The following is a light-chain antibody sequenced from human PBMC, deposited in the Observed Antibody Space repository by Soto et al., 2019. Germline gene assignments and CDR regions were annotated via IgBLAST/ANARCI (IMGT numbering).Light chain of an antibody. J-gene: IGKJ1*01. V-gene: IGKV1-39*01. Sequence: DIQMTQSPSSVSASVGDRVTITCRASQTLNNYLTRFQQKPGKAPKVLIYAASTLQSGVPSRFSGSGSGAEFTLTISSLQPEDFATYYCQQYESYSPWTFGQGTRVEIK. CDR1: QTLNNY. CDR3: QQYESYSPWT. CDR2: AAS.